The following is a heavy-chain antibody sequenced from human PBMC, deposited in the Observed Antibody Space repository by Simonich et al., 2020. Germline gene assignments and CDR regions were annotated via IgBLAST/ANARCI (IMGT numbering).Heavy chain of an antibody. Sequence: QVQLVQSGAEVKKPGASVKVSCKASGYTFTGYYMHWVRQAPGQGLEWMGRTNPTVGGTNYDKKFQGRFTMTRDTSISTAYMELSRLRSDDTAVYYCARDRSGYDQHHFDYWGQGTLVTVSS. CDR3: ARDRSGYDQHHFDY. V-gene: IGHV1-2*02. CDR2: TNPTVGGT. CDR1: GYTFTGYY. D-gene: IGHD5-12*01. J-gene: IGHJ4*02.